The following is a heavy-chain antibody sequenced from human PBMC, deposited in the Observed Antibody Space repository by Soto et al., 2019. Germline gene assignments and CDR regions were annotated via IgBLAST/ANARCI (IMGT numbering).Heavy chain of an antibody. CDR1: GFTFRSYS. V-gene: IGHV3-21*01. Sequence: GSLRLSCEASGFTFRSYSMNWVRQAPGKGLEWVSSISSSSSYIYYADSVKGRFTISRDNAKNSLYLQMNSLRAEDTAVYYCARERCSGDPYDAFDIWGQGTMVTVSS. J-gene: IGHJ3*02. CDR3: ARERCSGDPYDAFDI. D-gene: IGHD4-17*01. CDR2: ISSSSSYI.